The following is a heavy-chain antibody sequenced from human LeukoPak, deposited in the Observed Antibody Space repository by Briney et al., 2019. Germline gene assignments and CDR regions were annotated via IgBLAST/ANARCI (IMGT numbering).Heavy chain of an antibody. D-gene: IGHD2-2*01. CDR2: ISSNSSHI. J-gene: IGHJ4*02. CDR3: ARAYCSSISCYYYFDY. CDR1: GFTFSTYG. Sequence: GGSLRLSCAASGFTFSTYGMNWVRQAPGKGLEWVSSISSNSSHIYYADSVKGRFTISRDNAKNSLYLQMNSLRAEDTAVYYCARAYCSSISCYYYFDYWGQGTLVTVSS. V-gene: IGHV3-21*01.